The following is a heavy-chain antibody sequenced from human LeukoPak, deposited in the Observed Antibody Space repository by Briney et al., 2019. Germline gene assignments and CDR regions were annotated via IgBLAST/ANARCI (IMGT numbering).Heavy chain of an antibody. CDR2: INPSGGST. D-gene: IGHD2-2*02. CDR3: ARVRHCSSTSCYNGWYFDL. CDR1: GHTFTSYY. J-gene: IGHJ2*01. V-gene: IGHV1-46*03. Sequence: ASVKVSCKASGHTFTSYYMHWVRQAPGQGLEWMGIINPSGGSTSYAQKFQGRVTMTRDTSASTVYMELSSLRSEDSAVYYCARVRHCSSTSCYNGWYFDLWGRGTLVTVSS.